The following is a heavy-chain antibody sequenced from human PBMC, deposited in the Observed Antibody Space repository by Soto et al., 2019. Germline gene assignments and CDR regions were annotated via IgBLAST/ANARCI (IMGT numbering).Heavy chain of an antibody. CDR3: AKDFENHYYQPQLNWFDP. Sequence: PGGSLRLSCAASGFTFSSYAMSWVRQAPGKGLEWVSAISGSGGSTYYADSVKGRFTISRDNSKNTLYLQMSSLRAEDTAVYYCAKDFENHYYQPQLNWFDPWGQGTLVTVSS. CDR1: GFTFSSYA. J-gene: IGHJ5*02. CDR2: ISGSGGST. V-gene: IGHV3-23*01. D-gene: IGHD1-1*01.